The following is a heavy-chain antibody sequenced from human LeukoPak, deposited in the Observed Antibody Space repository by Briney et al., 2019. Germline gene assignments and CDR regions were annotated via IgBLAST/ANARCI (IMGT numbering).Heavy chain of an antibody. D-gene: IGHD1-14*01. CDR1: GRSISSSSYY. CDR2: ISYSGAT. V-gene: IGHV4-39*01. Sequence: SQTLSLTCTVSGRSISSSSYYWGWIRQPPGNGLEWIGTISYSGATYYNPSLKSRVTISIDTSRTQFSLKLSSVTAADTAVYYCARHPIEGRGNFDNWGQGTLVTVSS. J-gene: IGHJ4*02. CDR3: ARHPIEGRGNFDN.